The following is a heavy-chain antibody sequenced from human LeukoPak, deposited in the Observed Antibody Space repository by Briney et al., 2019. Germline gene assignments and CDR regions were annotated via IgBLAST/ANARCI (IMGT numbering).Heavy chain of an antibody. D-gene: IGHD5-18*01. V-gene: IGHV5-51*01. CDR1: GYSFTSYW. Sequence: GESLQISCKGSGYSFTSYWIGWVRQMPGKGLEWMGIIYPGDSDTRYSPSFQGQVTISADKSISTAYLQWSSLKASDTAMYYCARHSEVDTAMVPDDYWGQGTLVTVSS. CDR2: IYPGDSDT. CDR3: ARHSEVDTAMVPDDY. J-gene: IGHJ4*02.